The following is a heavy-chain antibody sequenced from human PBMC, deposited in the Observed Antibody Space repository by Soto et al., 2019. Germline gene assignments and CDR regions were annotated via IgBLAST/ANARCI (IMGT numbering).Heavy chain of an antibody. V-gene: IGHV4-59*01. CDR1: GDSISSNY. J-gene: IGHJ4*02. CDR2: IYNSGST. Sequence: SETLSLTCNVSGDSISSNYWSWIRQPPGERLEWIGYIYNSGSTNYNPSLKSRASMSVDTSKNQFSLKVTSMTAADTAMYFCATGHTWHLADYWGQGTQVTVSS. D-gene: IGHD2-21*01. CDR3: ATGHTWHLADY.